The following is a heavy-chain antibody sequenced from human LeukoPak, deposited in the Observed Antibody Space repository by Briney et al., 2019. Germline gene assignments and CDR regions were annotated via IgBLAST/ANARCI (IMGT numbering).Heavy chain of an antibody. D-gene: IGHD3-3*01. J-gene: IGHJ6*02. CDR1: GFTFSSYA. V-gene: IGHV3-23*01. CDR3: AKDIGDFWSGSPYYYGMDV. Sequence: PGGSLRLSCAASGFTFSSYAMSWVRPAPGKGLEWVSAISGSGGSTYYADSVKGRFTISRDNSKNTLYLQMNSLRAEDTAVYYCAKDIGDFWSGSPYYYGMDVWGQGTTVTVSS. CDR2: ISGSGGST.